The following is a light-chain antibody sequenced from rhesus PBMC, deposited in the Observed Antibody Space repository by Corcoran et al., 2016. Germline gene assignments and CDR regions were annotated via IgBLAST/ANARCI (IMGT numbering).Light chain of an antibody. Sequence: DTQMTQSPSSLSASVGDRVTITCRASQDISIYLSWHQQKPGKAPKRLIYDASSLESGVPSRFSGSGSGTEYTLLINSLQPEDFAAYYCLQYNNKWTFGQGTKVEIK. CDR2: DAS. J-gene: IGKJ1*01. CDR3: LQYNNKWT. V-gene: IGKV1-36*01. CDR1: QDISIY.